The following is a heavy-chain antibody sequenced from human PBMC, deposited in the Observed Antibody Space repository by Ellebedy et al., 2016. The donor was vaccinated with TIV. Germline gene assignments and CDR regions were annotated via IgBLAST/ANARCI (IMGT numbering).Heavy chain of an antibody. CDR1: GFPFSRYA. V-gene: IGHV3-30*03. CDR3: SITFYIDDEGFEYDKFHV. J-gene: IGHJ3*01. CDR2: ISNDGRNK. Sequence: GESLKISXEASGFPFSRYAMQWVRQAPGKGLQWVAFISNDGRNKIYAESLKGRFTISRDNSRKTVYLQIDSLRPEDTAMYFCSITFYIDDEGFEYDKFHVWGRGTPVAVSS. D-gene: IGHD3-22*01.